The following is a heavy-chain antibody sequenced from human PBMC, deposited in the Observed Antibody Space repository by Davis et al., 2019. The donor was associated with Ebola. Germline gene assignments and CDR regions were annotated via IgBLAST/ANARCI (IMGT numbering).Heavy chain of an antibody. CDR1: GFTFSSYG. Sequence: PGGSLRLSCAASGFTFSSYGMHWVRQAPGKGLEWVAVISYDGSNKYYADSVKGRFTISRDNSKNTLYLQMNSLRAEDTAVYYCAKDRRIAVAVPVFDYWGQGTLVTVSS. CDR2: ISYDGSNK. V-gene: IGHV3-30*18. J-gene: IGHJ4*02. CDR3: AKDRRIAVAVPVFDY. D-gene: IGHD6-19*01.